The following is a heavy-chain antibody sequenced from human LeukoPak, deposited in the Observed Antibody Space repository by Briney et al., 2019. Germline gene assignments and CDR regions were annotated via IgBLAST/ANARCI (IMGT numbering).Heavy chain of an antibody. CDR2: ISGSGGSK. CDR3: AKGITMIVVVAAARDAFDI. V-gene: IGHV3-23*01. Sequence: GGSLRLSCVASGFSFSRYAMSWVRQALGKGLGWVSAISGSGGSKYYADSVKGRFTISRDNSKNTLYLQMNSLRAEDTAVYYCAKGITMIVVVAAARDAFDIWGQGTMVTVSS. J-gene: IGHJ3*02. D-gene: IGHD3-22*01. CDR1: GFSFSRYA.